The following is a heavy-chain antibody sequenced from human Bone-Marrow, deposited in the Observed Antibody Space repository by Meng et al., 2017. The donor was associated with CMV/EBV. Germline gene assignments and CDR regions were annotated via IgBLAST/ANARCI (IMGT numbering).Heavy chain of an antibody. J-gene: IGHJ4*02. Sequence: GESLKISCAVSGFTFKEYYMSWIRQAPGKGLGWVSYISSTSSTKYYADSVKGRFTVSRDNAKNSVYLEMSSLGVEDTAVYYCARVGNPLPPHFDYWGQGTLVTVSS. CDR3: ARVGNPLPPHFDY. CDR2: ISSTSSTK. V-gene: IGHV3-11*01. D-gene: IGHD1-26*01. CDR1: GFTFKEYY.